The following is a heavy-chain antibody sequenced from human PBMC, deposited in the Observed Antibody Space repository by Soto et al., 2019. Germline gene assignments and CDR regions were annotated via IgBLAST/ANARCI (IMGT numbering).Heavy chain of an antibody. D-gene: IGHD3-3*01. V-gene: IGHV1-3*01. Sequence: ASVKVSCKASGYTFTSYPMHWVRQAGQRLEWMGWINAVNGDTKYSQKFQGRVTITRDISASTDFMELSSLRSEDTAVYYCARGDFSDVWGQGTTVTVSS. CDR3: ARGDFSDV. CDR2: INAVNGDT. CDR1: GYTFTSYP. J-gene: IGHJ6*02.